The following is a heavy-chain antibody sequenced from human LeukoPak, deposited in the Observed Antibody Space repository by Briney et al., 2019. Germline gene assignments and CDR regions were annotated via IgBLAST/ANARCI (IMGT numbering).Heavy chain of an antibody. D-gene: IGHD5-18*01. CDR2: IIPIFGTA. Sequence: SVKVSCKASGGTFSSYAISWVRQAPGQGLEWMGGIIPIFGTADYAQKFQGRVTITADESTSTAYMELSSLRSEDTAVYYCARGAIQLWFYYYYGMDVWGQGTTVTVSS. V-gene: IGHV1-69*13. CDR1: GGTFSSYA. CDR3: ARGAIQLWFYYYYGMDV. J-gene: IGHJ6*02.